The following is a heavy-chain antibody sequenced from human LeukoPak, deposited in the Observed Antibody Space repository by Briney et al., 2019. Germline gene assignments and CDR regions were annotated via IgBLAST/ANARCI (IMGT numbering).Heavy chain of an antibody. J-gene: IGHJ4*02. V-gene: IGHV3-30*02. CDR3: AATVVATTA. Sequence: GGSLRLSCAASGFTFSSYGMHWVRQAPGKGLEWVTFIQDDGSNKYYADSVEGRFTISRDNSKSTLYLQMNSLKSEDTAVYYCAATVVATTAWGQGTLVTVSS. D-gene: IGHD5-12*01. CDR1: GFTFSSYG. CDR2: IQDDGSNK.